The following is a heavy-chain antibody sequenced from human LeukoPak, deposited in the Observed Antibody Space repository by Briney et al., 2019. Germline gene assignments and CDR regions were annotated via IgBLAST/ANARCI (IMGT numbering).Heavy chain of an antibody. CDR2: IYTSGST. V-gene: IGHV4-61*02. CDR1: GGSISSGSYY. CDR3: ARVGGDYGDYDY. Sequence: SETLSLTCTVSGGSISSGSYYWSWIRQPAGKGLEWIGRIYTSGSTNYNPSLKSRVTVSVDTSKNQFSLKVRSVTAADTAVYYCARVGGDYGDYDYWGQGTLVTVSS. J-gene: IGHJ4*02. D-gene: IGHD4-17*01.